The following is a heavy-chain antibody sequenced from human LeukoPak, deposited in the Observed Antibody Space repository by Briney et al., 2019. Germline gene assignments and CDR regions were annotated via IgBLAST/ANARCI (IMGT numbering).Heavy chain of an antibody. CDR3: AREDRHGLSGVVGFDP. CDR2: AFNNEGT. CDR1: DASFSSNTYY. J-gene: IGHJ5*02. V-gene: IGHV4-39*07. D-gene: IGHD3-3*01. Sequence: PSETLSLTCTVSDASFSSNTYYWGWIRQPPGKGLEWIGSAFNNEGTYYSPSLRRRVTISRDTSKKQLSLKLSSVTAADTAVYFCAREDRHGLSGVVGFDPWGQGTLVTVSS.